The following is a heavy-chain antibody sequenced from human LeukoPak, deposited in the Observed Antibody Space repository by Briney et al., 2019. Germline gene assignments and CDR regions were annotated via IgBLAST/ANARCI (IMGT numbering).Heavy chain of an antibody. CDR1: GGSIGSGGYY. V-gene: IGHV4-30-2*01. J-gene: IGHJ4*02. D-gene: IGHD6-13*01. CDR3: ANRVAAAPFDY. CDR2: IYHSGCT. Sequence: PSQTLSLTCTVSGGSIGSGGYYWSWIRQPPGKGLEWIGYIYHSGCTYYNPSLKSRVTISVDRSKNQFSLKLSSVTAADTAVYYCANRVAAAPFDYWGQGTLVTVSS.